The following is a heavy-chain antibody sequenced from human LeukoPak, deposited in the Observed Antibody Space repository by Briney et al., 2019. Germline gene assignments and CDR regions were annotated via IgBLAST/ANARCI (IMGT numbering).Heavy chain of an antibody. CDR3: ARTRYDFWSGTDMDV. Sequence: SQTLSLTCTVSGGSISSGGYYWSWIRQHPGKGLEWIGYIYYSGSTYYNPSLKSRVTISVDTSKNQFSLKLSSVTAADTAVYYCARTRYDFWSGTDMDVWGPGTTVTVSS. CDR1: GGSISSGGYY. J-gene: IGHJ6*02. D-gene: IGHD3-3*01. CDR2: IYYSGST. V-gene: IGHV4-31*03.